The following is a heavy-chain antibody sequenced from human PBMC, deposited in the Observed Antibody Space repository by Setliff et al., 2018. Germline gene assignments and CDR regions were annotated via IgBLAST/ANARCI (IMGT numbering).Heavy chain of an antibody. CDR1: GFPFSAAW. V-gene: IGHV3-15*05. J-gene: IGHJ4*02. CDR2: IKNKNEGETR. Sequence: GGSLRLSCAASGFPFSAAWMSWVRRGPVKGLEWVGRIKNKNEGETRDYAAPVKGRFTVSRDDSKNTLYLHMSSLRSEDTGIYYCTSTTLDFWGPGTLVTVSS. D-gene: IGHD1-1*01. CDR3: TSTTLDF.